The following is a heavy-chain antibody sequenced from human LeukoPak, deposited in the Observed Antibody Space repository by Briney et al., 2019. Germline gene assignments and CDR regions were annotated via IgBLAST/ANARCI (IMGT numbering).Heavy chain of an antibody. CDR1: GYTFTSYG. J-gene: IGHJ4*02. Sequence: ASVKVSCKASGYTFTSYGISWVRQAPGQGLEWVGWISTDKGITAYAQKAQGRVTMTTDTSTSTAYMDLRSLRSDDTAVYHCARDWYCDKTGCRDDFEYWGQGTLVTASS. D-gene: IGHD2/OR15-2a*01. V-gene: IGHV1-18*04. CDR2: ISTDKGIT. CDR3: ARDWYCDKTGCRDDFEY.